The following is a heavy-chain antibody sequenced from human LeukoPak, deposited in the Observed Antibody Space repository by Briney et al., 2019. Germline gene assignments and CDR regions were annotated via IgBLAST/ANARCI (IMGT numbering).Heavy chain of an antibody. D-gene: IGHD5-18*01. Sequence: SETLSLTCAVYGGSFSGYYWSWIRQPPGKGLEWIGEINHSGSTNYNPSLKSRVTISADTSKNQFSLKLSSVTAADTAVYYCAVKIQLWSYFDYWGQGTLVTVSS. J-gene: IGHJ4*02. CDR2: INHSGST. V-gene: IGHV4-34*01. CDR1: GGSFSGYY. CDR3: AVKIQLWSYFDY.